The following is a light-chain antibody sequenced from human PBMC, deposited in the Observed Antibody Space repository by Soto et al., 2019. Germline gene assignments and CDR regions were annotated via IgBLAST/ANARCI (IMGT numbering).Light chain of an antibody. V-gene: IGKV1-39*01. CDR2: AAS. Sequence: DIQMTQSPSSLSASVGDRVTITCRASQSIDNYLNWYQQKPGKAPKLLIYAASSLQSGVPSRFSGGGSGTEFTLTISSLQPDDFSTFYCQQYNNYPWTFGQGTKVDIK. CDR3: QQYNNYPWT. J-gene: IGKJ1*01. CDR1: QSIDNY.